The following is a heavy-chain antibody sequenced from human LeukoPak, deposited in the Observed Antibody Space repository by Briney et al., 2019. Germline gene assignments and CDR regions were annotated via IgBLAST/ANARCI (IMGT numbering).Heavy chain of an antibody. CDR2: INSDGSST. CDR1: GFTLCSYR. V-gene: IGHV3-74*01. Sequence: GGPLTLLCGASGFTLCSYRMHWLRRSPGRGLVWVSRINSDGSSTSHADSVKGRFTIYRDNAKNTLYLKMNSLRAEDTAVYYCARSGWSLANWFDPWGQGTLVTVSS. D-gene: IGHD6-19*01. J-gene: IGHJ5*02. CDR3: ARSGWSLANWFDP.